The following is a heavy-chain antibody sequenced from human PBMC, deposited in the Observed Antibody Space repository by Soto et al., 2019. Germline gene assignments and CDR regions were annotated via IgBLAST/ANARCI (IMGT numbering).Heavy chain of an antibody. CDR3: ARAQGSGFLVS. CDR2: IYHSGST. V-gene: IGHV4-4*09. D-gene: IGHD3-10*01. Sequence: SETLSLTCTVSGGSISSCYWSWIRQPPGKGLEWIGYIYHSGSTYYNPSLKSRVTISVDRSKNQFSLKLSSVTAADTAVYYCARAQGSGFLVSWGQGTLVTVSS. J-gene: IGHJ4*02. CDR1: GGSISSCY.